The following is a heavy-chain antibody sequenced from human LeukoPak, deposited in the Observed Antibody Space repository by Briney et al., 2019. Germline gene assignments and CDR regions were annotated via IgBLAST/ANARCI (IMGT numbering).Heavy chain of an antibody. CDR3: ATSGRGVTGYYYGMDV. V-gene: IGHV1-24*01. Sequence: ASVKVSCKVSGYTLTELSMHWVRQAPGKGLEWMGGFDPKDGETIYAQKFQGRVTMTEDTSTDTAYMELSSLRSEDTAVYYCATSGRGVTGYYYGMDVWGQGTTVTVSS. CDR1: GYTLTELS. D-gene: IGHD3-10*01. CDR2: FDPKDGET. J-gene: IGHJ6*02.